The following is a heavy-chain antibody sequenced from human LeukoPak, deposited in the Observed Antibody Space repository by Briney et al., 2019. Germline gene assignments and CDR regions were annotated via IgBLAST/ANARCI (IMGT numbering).Heavy chain of an antibody. CDR3: ARDRAYCSSTGCYIDFGMDV. CDR2: INSDGSST. Sequence: PGGSLRLSCAASGFTFSSYWMHWVRQAPGKGLVWVSRINSDGSSTSYADSVKGRFTISRDNAKNTLYLQMNSLRAEDTAVYYCARDRAYCSSTGCYIDFGMDVWGQGTTVTVSS. J-gene: IGHJ6*02. V-gene: IGHV3-74*01. D-gene: IGHD2-2*02. CDR1: GFTFSSYW.